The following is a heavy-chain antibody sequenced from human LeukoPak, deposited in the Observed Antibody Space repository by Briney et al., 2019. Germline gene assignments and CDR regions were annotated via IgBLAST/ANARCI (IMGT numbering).Heavy chain of an antibody. D-gene: IGHD3-3*01. CDR3: ASGHYYDFWSGYYCDY. CDR1: GGSFSGYY. V-gene: IGHV4-34*01. CDR2: INHSGST. Sequence: SETLSLTCAVYGGSFSGYYWSWIRQPPGKGLEWIGEINHSGSTNYNPSLKSRVTISVDTSKNQFSLKLSSVTAADTAVYYCASGHYYDFWSGYYCDYWGQGTLVTVSS. J-gene: IGHJ4*02.